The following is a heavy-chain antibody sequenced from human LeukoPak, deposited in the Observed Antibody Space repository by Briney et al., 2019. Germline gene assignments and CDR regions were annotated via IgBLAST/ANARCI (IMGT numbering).Heavy chain of an antibody. J-gene: IGHJ4*02. CDR1: GYTFTSYG. CDR3: ASVNPGSMDY. V-gene: IGHV1-18*01. CDR2: ISAYNGNT. D-gene: IGHD3-10*01. Sequence: ASVKVSCKASGYTFTSYGISWVRQAPGQGLEWMGWISAYNGNTNYAQKLQGRVTMTTETATSTAYMELRSLRSDDTAVYYCASVNPGSMDYWGQGTLVTVSS.